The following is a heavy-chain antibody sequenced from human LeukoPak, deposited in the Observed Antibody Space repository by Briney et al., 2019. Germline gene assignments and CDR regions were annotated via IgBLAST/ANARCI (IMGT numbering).Heavy chain of an antibody. CDR1: GYTFTSYG. J-gene: IGHJ4*02. Sequence: ASVKVSCKASGYTFTSYGISWVRQAPGQGLEWMAWISGNNANTKYAQKVQGRVTVTTGTSTSTAYMELGSLTSDDTAVYYCARRRLDSSWCFDYWGQGTLVTVSS. D-gene: IGHD6-13*01. CDR3: ARRRLDSSWCFDY. V-gene: IGHV1-18*01. CDR2: ISGNNANT.